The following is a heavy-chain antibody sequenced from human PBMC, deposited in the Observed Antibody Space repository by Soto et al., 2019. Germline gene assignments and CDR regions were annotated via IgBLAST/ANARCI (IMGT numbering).Heavy chain of an antibody. J-gene: IGHJ5*02. CDR3: ARDIRENSSSEETNWFDP. D-gene: IGHD6-6*01. CDR1: GDSVSSNSAA. CDR2: TYYRSKWYN. Sequence: PSQTLSLTCAISGDSVSSNSAAWNWIRQSPSRGLEWLGRTYYRSKWYNDYAVSVKSRITINPDTSKNQFSLQLNSVTPEDTAVYYCARDIRENSSSEETNWFDPWGQGTLVTVSS. V-gene: IGHV6-1*01.